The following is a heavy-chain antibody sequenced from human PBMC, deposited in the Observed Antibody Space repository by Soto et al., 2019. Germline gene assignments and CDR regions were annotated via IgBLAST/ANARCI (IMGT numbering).Heavy chain of an antibody. Sequence: QVQLQQWGAGLLKPSETLSLTCAVYGGSFSGYYWSWIRQPPGKGLEWIGEINHSGSTNYNPSLKSRVTISVDTSKNQFSLKLSSVTAADTAVYYCARGSAYSSSSDFDYWGQGTLVTVCS. CDR3: ARGSAYSSSSDFDY. CDR2: INHSGST. J-gene: IGHJ4*02. D-gene: IGHD6-6*01. CDR1: GGSFSGYY. V-gene: IGHV4-34*01.